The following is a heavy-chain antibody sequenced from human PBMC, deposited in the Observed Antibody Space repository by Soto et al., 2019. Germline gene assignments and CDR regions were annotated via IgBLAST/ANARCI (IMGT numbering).Heavy chain of an antibody. D-gene: IGHD3-22*01. V-gene: IGHV1-18*01. CDR3: ARDPSYYDSSGYSDFDY. Sequence: QVQLVQSGAEVKKPGASVKVSCKASGYTFTSYGISWLRQAPGQGLEWMGWISAYNGNTNYAQKLQGRVTMTTDTSTSTAYMELRSLRSDDTAVYYCARDPSYYDSSGYSDFDYWGQGTLVTVSS. CDR1: GYTFTSYG. J-gene: IGHJ4*02. CDR2: ISAYNGNT.